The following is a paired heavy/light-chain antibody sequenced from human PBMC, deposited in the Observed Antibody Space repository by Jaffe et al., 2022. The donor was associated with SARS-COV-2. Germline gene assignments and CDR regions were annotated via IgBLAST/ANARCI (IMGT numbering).Heavy chain of an antibody. CDR2: IHHSGNS. CDR1: GVSITNNW. Sequence: QVRLQESGPGLVKPSGTLSLTCAVSGVSITNNWWSWIRQPPGKGLEWIGEIHHSGNSNYNPSLKSRVTISVDKSKNQFSLQLTSVTAADTAVYYCASGASGGDYWGQGTLVTVSS. CDR3: ASGASGGDY. D-gene: IGHD3-10*01. J-gene: IGHJ4*02. V-gene: IGHV4-4*02.
Light chain of an antibody. V-gene: IGLV2-14*03. J-gene: IGLJ3*02. CDR1: SSDVGRYNY. Sequence: QSALTQPASVSGSPGQSITISCTGTSSDVGRYNYVSWYQQYPGKAPKLIIYDVINRPSGVSNRFSGSKSGNTASLTISGLQAEDETDYYCSSYTSSATWVFGGGTKLTVL. CDR2: DVI. CDR3: SSYTSSATWV.